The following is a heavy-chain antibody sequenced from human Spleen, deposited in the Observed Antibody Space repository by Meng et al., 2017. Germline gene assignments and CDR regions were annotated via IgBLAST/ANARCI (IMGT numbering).Heavy chain of an antibody. CDR3: ARDMFLRGFPFIS. D-gene: IGHD3-10*02. CDR1: GGTFNSYA. Sequence: QGRRVQSGAGGGKPGSSVKVSWKASGGTFNSYAISWVRQAPGQGLEWMGGIIPIFGTANYAQKFQGRVTITADESTSTAYMELSSLRSEDTAVYYCARDMFLRGFPFISWGQGTLVTVSS. J-gene: IGHJ5*02. CDR2: IIPIFGTA. V-gene: IGHV1-69*01.